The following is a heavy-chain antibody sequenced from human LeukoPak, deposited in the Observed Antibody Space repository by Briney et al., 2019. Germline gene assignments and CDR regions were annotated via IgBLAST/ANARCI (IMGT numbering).Heavy chain of an antibody. Sequence: ASVKVSCKASGYTFTSYGISWVRQAPGQGLEWMGWISAYNGNTNYAQKLQDRVTMTTDTSTSTAYMELRSLRSDDTAVYYCARDRIFITGTTEPWFYWGQGTLVTVSS. CDR1: GYTFTSYG. V-gene: IGHV1-18*01. CDR2: ISAYNGNT. D-gene: IGHD1-7*01. J-gene: IGHJ4*02. CDR3: ARDRIFITGTTEPWFY.